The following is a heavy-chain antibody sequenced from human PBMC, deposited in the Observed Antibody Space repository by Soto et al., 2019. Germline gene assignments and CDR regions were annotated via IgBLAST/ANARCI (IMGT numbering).Heavy chain of an antibody. V-gene: IGHV3-64*01. CDR1: GFTLSGYA. Sequence: GGSLRLSCAASGFTLSGYAMDWVRQAPEKGQEYVSGISSNGVGTYYANSVQGRFTISRDNSKNTVYLQMGSLRPEDMAVYYCARRARPDFYYMDVWGKGTTVTVSS. D-gene: IGHD6-6*01. CDR3: ARRARPDFYYMDV. CDR2: ISSNGVGT. J-gene: IGHJ6*03.